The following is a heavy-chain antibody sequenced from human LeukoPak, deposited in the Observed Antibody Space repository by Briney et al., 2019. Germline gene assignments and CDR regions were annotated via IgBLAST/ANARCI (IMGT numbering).Heavy chain of an antibody. J-gene: IGHJ4*02. CDR2: IYSGGTT. D-gene: IGHD6-6*01. CDR3: ARGFARGFDY. Sequence: PGGSLRLSCAASGFTVSNNYMSWVRQAPGKGLEWVSVIYSGGTTYYTDSVKGRFTISRDSSKNTLYLQMNSLRAEDTAVYSCARGFARGFDYWGQGTLVTVSS. V-gene: IGHV3-53*01. CDR1: GFTVSNNY.